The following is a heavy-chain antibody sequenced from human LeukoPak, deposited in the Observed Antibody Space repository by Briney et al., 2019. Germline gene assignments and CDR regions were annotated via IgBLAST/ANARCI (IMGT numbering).Heavy chain of an antibody. Sequence: GRSLRLSCAASGFTFSSYAMHWVRQAPGKGLEWVAVISYDGSNKYYADSVKDRFTISRDNSKNTLYLQMNSLRAEDTAVYYCARGGSYHIGPSYFDYWGQGTLVTVSS. CDR2: ISYDGSNK. CDR3: ARGGSYHIGPSYFDY. J-gene: IGHJ4*02. CDR1: GFTFSSYA. D-gene: IGHD1-26*01. V-gene: IGHV3-30-3*01.